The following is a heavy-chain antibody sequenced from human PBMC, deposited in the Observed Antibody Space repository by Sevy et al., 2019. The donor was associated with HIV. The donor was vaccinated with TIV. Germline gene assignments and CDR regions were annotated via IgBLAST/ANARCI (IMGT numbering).Heavy chain of an antibody. CDR3: ARDRGFGELSPPTTKYYYYGMDV. D-gene: IGHD3-10*01. J-gene: IGHJ6*02. Sequence: GGSLRLSCAASGFTFSSYWMSWVRQAPGKGLEWVANIKQDGSEKYYVDSVKGRFTISRDNAKNSLYLQMNSLRAEDTAVYYCARDRGFGELSPPTTKYYYYGMDVWGQGTTVTV. CDR2: IKQDGSEK. V-gene: IGHV3-7*01. CDR1: GFTFSSYW.